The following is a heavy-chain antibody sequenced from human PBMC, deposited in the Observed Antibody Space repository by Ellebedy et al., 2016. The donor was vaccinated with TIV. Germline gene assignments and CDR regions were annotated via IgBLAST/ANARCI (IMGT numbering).Heavy chain of an antibody. D-gene: IGHD3-22*01. CDR2: MNPNSGNT. CDR3: ARVMYDSSGYHYYYYGMDV. CDR1: GYIFTSYD. V-gene: IGHV1-8*01. J-gene: IGHJ6*02. Sequence: ASVKVSCXASGYIFTSYDINWVRQATGQGLEWMGWMNPNSGNTGYAQKFQGRVTMTRNTSISTAYMELSRLRSDDTAVYYCARVMYDSSGYHYYYYGMDVWGQGTTVTVSS.